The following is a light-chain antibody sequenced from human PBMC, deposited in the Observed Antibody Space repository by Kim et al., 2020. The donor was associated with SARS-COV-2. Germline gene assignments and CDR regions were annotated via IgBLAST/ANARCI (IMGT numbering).Light chain of an antibody. CDR2: GAS. J-gene: IGKJ2*01. Sequence: VSSNLAWYQQKPGQAPRLLIHGASTRATGIPARLSGSGSETEFTLTISSLQSEDIAVYYCQQYDNWPLTFGQGTKLEI. V-gene: IGKV3-15*01. CDR3: QQYDNWPLT. CDR1: VSSN.